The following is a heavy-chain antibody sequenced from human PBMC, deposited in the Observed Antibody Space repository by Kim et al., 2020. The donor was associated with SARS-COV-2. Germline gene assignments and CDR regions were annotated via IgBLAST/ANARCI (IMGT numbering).Heavy chain of an antibody. CDR1: GFTFSSYA. Sequence: GGSLRLSCAASGFTFSSYAMSWVRQAPGKGLEWVSAISGSGGSTYYADSVKGRFTISRDNSKNTLYLQMNSLRAEDTAVYYCATTPFWSGYSASPLYGMDVWGQGTTVTVSS. V-gene: IGHV3-23*01. J-gene: IGHJ6*02. CDR3: ATTPFWSGYSASPLYGMDV. D-gene: IGHD3-3*01. CDR2: ISGSGGST.